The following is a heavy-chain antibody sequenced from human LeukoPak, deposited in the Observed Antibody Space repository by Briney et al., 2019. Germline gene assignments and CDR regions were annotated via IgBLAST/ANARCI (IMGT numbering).Heavy chain of an antibody. CDR1: GGSISGYY. V-gene: IGHV4-59*01. CDR2: IYHNGRT. J-gene: IGHJ4*02. CDR3: ARASEGIGYFDT. Sequence: SETLSLTCTVSGGSISGYYWSWVRQAPGKGLEWIGYIYHNGRTSYSPSLKSRITMSIDTSQKKFSLNVIAVTAADTAVYYCARASEGIGYFDTWGRGSLVTVSS. D-gene: IGHD3-3*01.